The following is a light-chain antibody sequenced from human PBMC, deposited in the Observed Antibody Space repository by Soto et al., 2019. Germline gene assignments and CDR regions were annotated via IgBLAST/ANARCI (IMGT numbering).Light chain of an antibody. CDR3: RSYAGSYTLYV. J-gene: IGLJ1*01. CDR1: SSDVGGYNY. V-gene: IGLV2-11*01. CDR2: DVS. Sequence: QSALTQPRSVSGSPGQSVTISCTGTSSDVGGYNYVSWYQQHPGKAPKLMIYDVSKRPSGVPDRFSGSKSGNTASLTISGLQADDEADYYCRSYAGSYTLYVFGTGTKVTVL.